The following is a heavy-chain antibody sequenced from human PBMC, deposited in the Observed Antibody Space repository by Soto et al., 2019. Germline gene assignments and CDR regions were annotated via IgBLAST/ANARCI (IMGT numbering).Heavy chain of an antibody. V-gene: IGHV4-59*01. CDR2: IYYSGST. J-gene: IGHJ6*02. CDR3: ARPVPLRYYYYGMDV. D-gene: IGHD4-17*01. Sequence: SETLSLTCTVSGGSISSYYWSWLRQPPGKGLEWIGYIYYSGSTNYNPSLKSRVTISVDTSKNQFSLKLSSVTAADTAVYYCARPVPLRYYYYGMDVWHQGTTVTVSS. CDR1: GGSISSYY.